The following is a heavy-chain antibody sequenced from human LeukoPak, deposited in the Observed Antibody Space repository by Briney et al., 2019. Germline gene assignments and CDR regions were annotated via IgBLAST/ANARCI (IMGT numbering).Heavy chain of an antibody. V-gene: IGHV2-5*01. Sequence: SGPTLGKPTQTLTLTCTFPGFSLSTSGVGVGWIRQPPGKALEWLALIYWNDDKRYSTALKSRLTITKDTSKNQVVLTMNNMDPVDTATYYCAHSISRLRYFAWLYWGQGTLVTVSS. CDR2: IYWNDDK. D-gene: IGHD3-9*01. J-gene: IGHJ4*02. CDR1: GFSLSTSGVG. CDR3: AHSISRLRYFAWLY.